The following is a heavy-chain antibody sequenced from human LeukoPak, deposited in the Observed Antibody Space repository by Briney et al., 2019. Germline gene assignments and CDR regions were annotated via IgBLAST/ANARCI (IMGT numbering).Heavy chain of an antibody. CDR3: ARQGSFDSSGYFDAFDV. D-gene: IGHD3-22*01. V-gene: IGHV5-51*01. CDR1: GYSSTDYW. Sequence: GESLKISYKGSGYSSTDYWIGWVRQMPGKGLEWMGIIYPGDSDTRYSPSLEGQVTISADKSINTAYLQWSSLKASDTAMYYCARQGSFDSSGYFDAFDVWGQGTMVTVSS. J-gene: IGHJ3*01. CDR2: IYPGDSDT.